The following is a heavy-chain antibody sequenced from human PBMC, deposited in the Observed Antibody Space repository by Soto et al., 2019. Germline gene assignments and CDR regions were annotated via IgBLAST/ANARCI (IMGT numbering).Heavy chain of an antibody. CDR2: IYYDGST. V-gene: IGHV4-59*01. Sequence: PSETLSLTCTVSGGSISTYYWSWIRQPPGKGREWIGYIYYDGSTSYNPSLRSRVTISVDTSKNQFSLILSSVTSADTAVYYCARVPDVWGQGTTVTVSS. CDR3: ARVPDV. J-gene: IGHJ6*02. CDR1: GGSISTYY.